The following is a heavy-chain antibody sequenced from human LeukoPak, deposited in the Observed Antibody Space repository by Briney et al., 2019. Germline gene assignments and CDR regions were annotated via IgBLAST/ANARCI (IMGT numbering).Heavy chain of an antibody. CDR1: GGSISSYY. J-gene: IGHJ5*02. V-gene: IGHV4-59*07. Sequence: PSDTLSLTCTVSGGSISSYYWSWIRQPPGKGLEWIGYIYYSGSTNYNPSLKSRVTISVDTSKNQFSLKLSSVTAADTAVYYCARAQYDFWSGYSYNSFDPWGQGTLVTVSS. CDR2: IYYSGST. D-gene: IGHD3-3*01. CDR3: ARAQYDFWSGYSYNSFDP.